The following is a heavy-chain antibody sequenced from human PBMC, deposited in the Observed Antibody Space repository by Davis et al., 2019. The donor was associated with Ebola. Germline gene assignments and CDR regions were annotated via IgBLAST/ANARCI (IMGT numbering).Heavy chain of an antibody. Sequence: PSETLSLTCAVYGGSFSGYYWSWIRQPPGKGLEWIGEINHSGSTNYNPSLKSRVTISVDTSKNQFSLKLSSVTAADTAVYYCASTVGGYDADWYFDLWGRGTLVTVSS. CDR3: ASTVGGYDADWYFDL. V-gene: IGHV4-34*01. J-gene: IGHJ2*01. CDR1: GGSFSGYY. D-gene: IGHD5-12*01. CDR2: INHSGST.